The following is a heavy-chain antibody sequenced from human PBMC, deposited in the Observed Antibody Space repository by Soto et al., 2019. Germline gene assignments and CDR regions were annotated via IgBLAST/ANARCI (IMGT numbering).Heavy chain of an antibody. CDR2: IWYDGSNK. V-gene: IGHV3-33*01. CDR1: GFTFSSYG. Sequence: GGSLRLSCAASGFTFSSYGMHWVRQAPGKGLEWVAVIWYDGSNKYYADSVKGRFTISRDNSKNTLYLQMNSLRAEDTAVYYCAREAQLAPYYFDYWGQGTLVTVSS. CDR3: AREAQLAPYYFDY. D-gene: IGHD6-13*01. J-gene: IGHJ4*02.